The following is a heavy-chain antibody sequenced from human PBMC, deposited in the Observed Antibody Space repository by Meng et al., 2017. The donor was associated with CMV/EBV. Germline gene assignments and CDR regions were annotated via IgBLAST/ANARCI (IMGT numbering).Heavy chain of an antibody. V-gene: IGHV1-69*02. Sequence: SVKVSCKASGGTFSSYTISWVRQAPGQGLEWMGRIIPILGIANYAQKFQGRVTITADKSTSTAYMELTSLRSEDTAVYHCAGGLGNYYYGMGVWGQGTTVTVSS. J-gene: IGHJ6*02. D-gene: IGHD3-16*01. CDR3: AGGLGNYYYGMGV. CDR2: IIPILGIA. CDR1: GGTFSSYT.